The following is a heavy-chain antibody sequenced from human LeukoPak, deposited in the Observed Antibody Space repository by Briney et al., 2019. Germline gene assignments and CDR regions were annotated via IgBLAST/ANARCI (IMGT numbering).Heavy chain of an antibody. J-gene: IGHJ4*02. CDR2: IYTSGST. CDR3: ATVDCSGGSCYIGDY. CDR1: GGSISSYY. V-gene: IGHV4-4*07. D-gene: IGHD2-15*01. Sequence: SETLSLTCTVSGGSISSYYWSWIRQPAGKGLEWIGRIYTSGSTNYNPSLKSRVTMSVDTSKNQFSLKLSSVTAADTAVYYCATVDCSGGSCYIGDYWGQGTLVSVSS.